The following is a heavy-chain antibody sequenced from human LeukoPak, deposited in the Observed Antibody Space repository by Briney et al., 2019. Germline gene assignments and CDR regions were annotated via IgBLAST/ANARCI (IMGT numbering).Heavy chain of an antibody. CDR3: TRGDVTHFDY. V-gene: IGHV3-73*01. Sequence: GGSLRLSCAASGFTFSASAVHWVRQASGKGVEWVGRIRSKVYSYATMYGAAGKGRLTISRDDSKKTAYLQMNSLKTEDTAVYYCTRGDVTHFDYWGQGTLVTVSS. J-gene: IGHJ4*02. CDR2: IRSKVYSYAT. D-gene: IGHD3-10*01. CDR1: GFTFSASA.